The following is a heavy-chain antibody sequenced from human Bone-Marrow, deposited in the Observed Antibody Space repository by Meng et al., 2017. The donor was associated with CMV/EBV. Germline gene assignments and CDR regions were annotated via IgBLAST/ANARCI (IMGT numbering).Heavy chain of an antibody. Sequence: GESLKISCAASGFTFNSHWMHWVRQAPGKGLVWVSRINTDGNSLSHADSVKGRLTISRDNAKNTVYLQMNSLRDEDTAVYYCVRIMVGATGGDYWGLGALVTVSS. D-gene: IGHD1-26*01. V-gene: IGHV3-74*01. J-gene: IGHJ4*02. CDR3: VRIMVGATGGDY. CDR1: GFTFNSHW. CDR2: INTDGNSL.